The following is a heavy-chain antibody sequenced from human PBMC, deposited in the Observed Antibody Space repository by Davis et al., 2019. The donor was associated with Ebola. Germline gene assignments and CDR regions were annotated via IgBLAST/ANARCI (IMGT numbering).Heavy chain of an antibody. CDR2: YHYTGSS. Sequence: LRLSCAVSGGSISSPGYSWTWARQPPGKGLEWIGYYHYTGSSYYNPSLKSRVIISEDTSKNQLSLKVTSVTAADTAVYFCARGGSAYSSDWGQGTLVTVSS. V-gene: IGHV4-30-4*07. J-gene: IGHJ4*02. CDR1: GGSISSPGYS. D-gene: IGHD2-15*01. CDR3: ARGGSAYSSD.